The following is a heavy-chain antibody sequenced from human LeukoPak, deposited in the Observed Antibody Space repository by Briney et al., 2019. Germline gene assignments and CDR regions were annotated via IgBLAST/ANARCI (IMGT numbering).Heavy chain of an antibody. Sequence: GGSLRLSCAASGFTFSSYAMTWVRQAPGKGLEWVSVISGGGGSTYYADSVKGRFTISRDNSKNTLYLQMNGLRADDTAVYYCARSPTAINGYFDPWGQGTLVTVSS. J-gene: IGHJ5*02. D-gene: IGHD2-2*01. CDR3: ARSPTAINGYFDP. V-gene: IGHV3-23*01. CDR1: GFTFSSYA. CDR2: ISGGGGST.